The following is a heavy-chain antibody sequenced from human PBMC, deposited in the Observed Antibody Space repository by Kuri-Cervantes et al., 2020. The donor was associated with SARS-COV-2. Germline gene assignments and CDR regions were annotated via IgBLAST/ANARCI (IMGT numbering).Heavy chain of an antibody. J-gene: IGHJ3*02. D-gene: IGHD1-1*01. Sequence: GESLKISCAASGFTFSSYPMYWVRQAPGKGLEYVSEISSNGGSTYYADSVKGRFTISRDNSKNTLYLQMGSLRAEDMAVYYCARDSGDWNPDGFDIWGQGTMVTVSS. V-gene: IGHV3-64*02. CDR3: ARDSGDWNPDGFDI. CDR1: GFTFSSYP. CDR2: ISSNGGST.